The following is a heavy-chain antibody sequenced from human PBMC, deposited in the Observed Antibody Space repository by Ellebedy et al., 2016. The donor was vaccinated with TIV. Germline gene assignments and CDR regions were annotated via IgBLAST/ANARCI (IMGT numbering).Heavy chain of an antibody. D-gene: IGHD2-2*01. Sequence: GESLKISXAASGFTFSSYAMSWVRQAPGKGLEWVSAISGSGGSTYYADSVKGRFTISRDNSKNTLYLQMNSLRAEDTAVYYCAKDRVDVVVPAAMREVYWGQGTLVIVSS. CDR3: AKDRVDVVVPAAMREVY. CDR2: ISGSGGST. CDR1: GFTFSSYA. V-gene: IGHV3-23*01. J-gene: IGHJ4*02.